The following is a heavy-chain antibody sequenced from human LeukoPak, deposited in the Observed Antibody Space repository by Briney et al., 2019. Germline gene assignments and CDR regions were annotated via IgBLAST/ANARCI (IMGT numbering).Heavy chain of an antibody. D-gene: IGHD3-22*01. CDR1: GGTFSNYA. CDR2: IIPLFDTA. CDR3: ARLQWLFPYYYYYMDV. V-gene: IGHV1-69*13. Sequence: GASVKVSCKASGGTFSNYAISWVRQAPGQGLEWMGGIIPLFDTADYAQKFQGRLTITADESTSTAYMELSSLRPEDTAVYYCARLQWLFPYYYYYMDVWGKGTTVTVSS. J-gene: IGHJ6*03.